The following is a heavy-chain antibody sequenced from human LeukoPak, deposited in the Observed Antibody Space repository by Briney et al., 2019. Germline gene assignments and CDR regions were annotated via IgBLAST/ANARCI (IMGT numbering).Heavy chain of an antibody. CDR2: IRFDGSYQ. J-gene: IGHJ6*02. CDR3: ASNPLLGYCSGGSCPENPYYYYGMDV. Sequence: GGSLRLSCAASGFTFSSYWMSWVRQAPGKGLEWAAFIRFDGSYQYYADSVKGRFTISRDNAKNSLYLQMNSLTAEDTAVYYCASNPLLGYCSGGSCPENPYYYYGMDVWGQGTTVTVSS. V-gene: IGHV3-7*03. D-gene: IGHD2-15*01. CDR1: GFTFSSYW.